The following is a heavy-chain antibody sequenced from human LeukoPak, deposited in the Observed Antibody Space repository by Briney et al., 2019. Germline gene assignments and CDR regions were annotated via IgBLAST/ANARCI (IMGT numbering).Heavy chain of an antibody. D-gene: IGHD3-16*01. V-gene: IGHV4-4*07. CDR1: GGSISSYY. J-gene: IGHJ4*02. CDR3: ARDWGDYSLGYYFDY. Sequence: PSETLSLTCTVSGGSISSYYWSWIRQPAGKGLEWIGRIYTSGSTNYNPSLKSRVTMSVDTSKNQFSLKLSSVTAADTAVYYCARDWGDYSLGYYFDYWGQGTLVTVSS. CDR2: IYTSGST.